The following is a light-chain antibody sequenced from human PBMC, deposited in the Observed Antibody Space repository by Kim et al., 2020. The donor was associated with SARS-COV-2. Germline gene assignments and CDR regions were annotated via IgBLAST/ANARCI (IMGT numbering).Light chain of an antibody. V-gene: IGKV1-5*01. J-gene: IGKJ1*01. CDR3: QQYNTYSWT. Sequence: VSVGDRVTITCRASQTISNWLAWYQQKPAKAPNLLIYDASTLESGVPSRFSGSGSGTEFTLTISSLQPDDFATYYCQQYNTYSWTFGQGTKVDIK. CDR2: DAS. CDR1: QTISNW.